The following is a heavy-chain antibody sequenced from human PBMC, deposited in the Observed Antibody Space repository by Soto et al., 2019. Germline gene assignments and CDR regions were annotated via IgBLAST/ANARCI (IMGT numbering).Heavy chain of an antibody. V-gene: IGHV3-30*18. Sequence: HPGGSLRLSCAASGFTFSSYGMHWFRQAPGKGLEWVAVISYDGSNKYYADSVKGRFTISRDNSKNTLYLQMNSLRAEDTAVYYCAKEYAAAIYSYYYMDVWGKGTTVTVSS. J-gene: IGHJ6*03. CDR3: AKEYAAAIYSYYYMDV. CDR1: GFTFSSYG. CDR2: ISYDGSNK. D-gene: IGHD2-2*01.